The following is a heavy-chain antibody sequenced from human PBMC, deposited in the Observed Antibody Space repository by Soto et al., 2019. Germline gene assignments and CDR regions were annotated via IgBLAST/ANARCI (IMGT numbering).Heavy chain of an antibody. CDR1: GFTFSSYG. D-gene: IGHD1-26*01. J-gene: IGHJ6*02. CDR2: ISYDGSNK. CDR3: AKVPLRTTLTLRESGSYYDRSMDV. Sequence: QVQLVESGGGVVQPGRSLRLSCAASGFTFSSYGMHWVRQAPGKGLEWVAVISYDGSNKYYADSVKGRFTISRDNSKNKLYLQMNSLIAEDTAVYYCAKVPLRTTLTLRESGSYYDRSMDVWGQGTTVTVSS. V-gene: IGHV3-30*18.